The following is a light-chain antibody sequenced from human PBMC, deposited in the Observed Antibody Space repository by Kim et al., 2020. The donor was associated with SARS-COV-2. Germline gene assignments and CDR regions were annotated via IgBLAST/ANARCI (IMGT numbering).Light chain of an antibody. CDR1: QGISSY. V-gene: IGKV1-8*01. CDR2: AAS. J-gene: IGKJ5*01. Sequence: AIRITQSPSSLSASTGDRVTITCRASQGISSYLPWYQQKPGKAPKLLIYAASTLQSGVPSRFSGSGSGTDFTLTISCLQSEDFATYYCQQYYSYPLTFGQGTRLEIK. CDR3: QQYYSYPLT.